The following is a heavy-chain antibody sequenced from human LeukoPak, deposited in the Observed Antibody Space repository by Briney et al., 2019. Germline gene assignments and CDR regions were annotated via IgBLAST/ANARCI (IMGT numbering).Heavy chain of an antibody. Sequence: SPTLSLTSAISGDSVSSNSATWNWIRQSPSRGLEWLGRTYYRSKWYNDYAVSVKSRITINPDASKNQFSLQLNSVTPEDTALYYCARRIAAADWGFDYWGQGTLVTVSS. V-gene: IGHV6-1*01. J-gene: IGHJ4*02. CDR1: GDSVSSNSAT. D-gene: IGHD6-13*01. CDR2: TYYRSKWYN. CDR3: ARRIAAADWGFDY.